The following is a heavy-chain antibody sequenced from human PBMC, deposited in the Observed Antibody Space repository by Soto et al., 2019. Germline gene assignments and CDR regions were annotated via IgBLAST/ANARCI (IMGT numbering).Heavy chain of an antibody. CDR2: IYPGDSDT. D-gene: IGHD6-6*01. CDR1: GYSFASYW. V-gene: IGHV5-51*01. CDR3: ARTRSFTLGFYYDGMDV. J-gene: IGHJ6*02. Sequence: GESLKISCQGSGYSFASYWMGWVGQMPGKDLEWMGIIYPGDSDTRYSPSFQGQVTISADKSLRTAYLQWTSLKASDTALYYCARTRSFTLGFYYDGMDVWGQGTTVTVYS.